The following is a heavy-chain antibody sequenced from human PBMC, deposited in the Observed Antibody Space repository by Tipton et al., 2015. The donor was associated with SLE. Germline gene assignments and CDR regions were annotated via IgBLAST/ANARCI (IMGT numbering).Heavy chain of an antibody. D-gene: IGHD1-26*01. CDR1: GYSISSGYY. Sequence: GLVKPSETLSLICTVSGYSISSGYYWGWIRQPPGKGLEWIGSIYHSGSTYYNPSLKSRVTISVDTSKNQFSLKLSSVTAADTAVYYCASGGWELDYWGQGTLVTVSS. V-gene: IGHV4-38-2*02. J-gene: IGHJ4*02. CDR3: ASGGWELDY. CDR2: IYHSGST.